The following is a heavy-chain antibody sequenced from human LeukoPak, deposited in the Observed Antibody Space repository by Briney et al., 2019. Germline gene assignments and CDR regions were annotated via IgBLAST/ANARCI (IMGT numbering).Heavy chain of an antibody. Sequence: GGSLRLFCAASGFTFTSYTMNWVRQAPGKGLEWVSSITSSSSYIYYADSVKGRFTISRDNAKNSLYLQMTSLRVEDTAVYYCAKTYGHFDDWGQGTLVTVSS. D-gene: IGHD4-17*01. CDR3: AKTYGHFDD. CDR2: ITSSSSYI. CDR1: GFTFTSYT. J-gene: IGHJ4*02. V-gene: IGHV3-21*01.